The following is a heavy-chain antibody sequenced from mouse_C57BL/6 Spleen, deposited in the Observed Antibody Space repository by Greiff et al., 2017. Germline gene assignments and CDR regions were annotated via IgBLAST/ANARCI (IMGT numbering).Heavy chain of an antibody. CDR1: GFTFSDYG. Sequence: EVKLVESGGGLVKPGGSLKLSCAASGFTFSDYGLHWVRQAPEKGLEWVAYISSGSSTIYYADTVKGRFTISRDNAKNTLFLQRTSLRSEDTAMYYCARPCNWDPHWYFDVWGTGTTVTVSS. CDR3: ARPCNWDPHWYFDV. J-gene: IGHJ1*03. V-gene: IGHV5-17*01. CDR2: ISSGSSTI. D-gene: IGHD4-1*01.